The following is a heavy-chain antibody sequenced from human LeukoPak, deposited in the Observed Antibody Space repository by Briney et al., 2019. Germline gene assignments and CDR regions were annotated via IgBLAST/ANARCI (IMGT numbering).Heavy chain of an antibody. CDR3: ARSNRKTQLLTYYYYMDV. CDR1: GGSISSYY. V-gene: IGHV4-59*01. CDR2: IYYSGST. D-gene: IGHD1-26*01. Sequence: SETLSLTCTVSGGSISSYYWSWIRQPPGKGLEWLGYIYYSGSTNYNPSLKSRVTISVDTSKNQFSLKLSSVTAADTAVYYRARSNRKTQLLTYYYYMDVWGKGTTVTVSS. J-gene: IGHJ6*03.